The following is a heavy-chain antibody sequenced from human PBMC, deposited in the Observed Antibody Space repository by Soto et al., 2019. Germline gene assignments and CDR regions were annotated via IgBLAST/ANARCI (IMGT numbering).Heavy chain of an antibody. CDR2: IYYSGST. Sequence: QVQLQESGPGLVKPSETLSLTCTVSSGSISSYYWSWIRQPPGKGLEWIGYIYYSGSTNYNPSLKSRVTISVDTSKNQFSLKLSSVTAADTAVYYCARDRTGPYSNPRGAFDIWGQGTMVTVSS. D-gene: IGHD6-13*01. V-gene: IGHV4-59*01. J-gene: IGHJ3*02. CDR1: SGSISSYY. CDR3: ARDRTGPYSNPRGAFDI.